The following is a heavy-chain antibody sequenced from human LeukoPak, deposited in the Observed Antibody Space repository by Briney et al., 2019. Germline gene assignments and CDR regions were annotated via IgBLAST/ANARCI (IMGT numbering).Heavy chain of an antibody. CDR1: GGSISSYY. Sequence: PSETLSPTCTVSGGSISSYYWSWIRQPPGKGLEWIGYIYYSGSTNYNPSLKSRVTISVDTSKNQFSLKLSSVTAADTAVYYCARVSSSLIWGQGTLVTVSS. J-gene: IGHJ4*02. V-gene: IGHV4-59*08. CDR2: IYYSGST. CDR3: ARVSSSLI. D-gene: IGHD6-6*01.